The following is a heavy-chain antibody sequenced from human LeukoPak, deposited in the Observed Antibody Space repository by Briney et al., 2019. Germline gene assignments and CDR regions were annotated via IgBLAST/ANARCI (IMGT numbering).Heavy chain of an antibody. CDR1: GFTVSSNY. CDR2: IYSGGST. D-gene: IGHD3-22*01. V-gene: IGHV3-53*01. CDR3: ARHNFDSTAFDI. J-gene: IGHJ3*02. Sequence: GGSLRLSCAASGFTVSSNYMSWVRQAPGKGLEWVSVIYSGGSTYYADSVKGRFTISRDNSKNTLYLQMNSLRAEDTALFYCARHNFDSTAFDIWGQGTMVTVSS.